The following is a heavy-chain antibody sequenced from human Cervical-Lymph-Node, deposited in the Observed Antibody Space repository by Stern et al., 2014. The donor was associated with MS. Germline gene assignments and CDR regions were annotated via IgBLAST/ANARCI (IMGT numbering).Heavy chain of an antibody. D-gene: IGHD5-18*01. J-gene: IGHJ4*02. V-gene: IGHV4-4*07. CDR3: STRSVDAAMLRYDY. Sequence: QVQLQESGPALVRPSETLSLTCTVSGGSISIYHWNWIRQPAGKGLEWIGRIFSSGNTNYNPSLKSRVTMSLDTSKNQFSLKLSSVTAADTAVYYCSTRSVDAAMLRYDYWGQGALVTVSS. CDR1: GGSISIYH. CDR2: IFSSGNT.